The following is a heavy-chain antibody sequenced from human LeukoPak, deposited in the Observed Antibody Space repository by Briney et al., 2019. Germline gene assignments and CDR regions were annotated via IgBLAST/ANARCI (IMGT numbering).Heavy chain of an antibody. J-gene: IGHJ4*02. D-gene: IGHD4-23*01. Sequence: GGSLRLSCAASGLTFSTYFWMHWVRPAPGKGLVWVSRLRSDGGSSAYADFVKGRFTISRDNAKNTLYLQMNTLRAEDTAVYYCVRDLDLGGYSSFVSWGQGTLVTVSS. CDR3: VRDLDLGGYSSFVS. CDR2: LRSDGGSS. V-gene: IGHV3-74*01. CDR1: GLTFSTYFW.